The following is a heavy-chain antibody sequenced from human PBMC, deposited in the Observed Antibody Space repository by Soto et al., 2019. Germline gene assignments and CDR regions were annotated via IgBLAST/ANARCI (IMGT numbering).Heavy chain of an antibody. CDR3: ARDSCGGDCSFGY. Sequence: GASVKVSCKASGYTFTIYPMHWVRQAPGQRLEWMGWINAGNGNTKYSQKFQGRVTITRDTSASTAYMELSSLRSEDTAVYYCARDSCGGDCSFGYWGQGTLVTVPS. CDR2: INAGNGNT. V-gene: IGHV1-3*01. CDR1: GYTFTIYP. J-gene: IGHJ4*02. D-gene: IGHD2-21*02.